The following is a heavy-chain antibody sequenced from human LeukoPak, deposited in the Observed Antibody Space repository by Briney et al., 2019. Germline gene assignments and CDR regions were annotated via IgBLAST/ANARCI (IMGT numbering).Heavy chain of an antibody. CDR3: ARGGSGSYFSWLDP. CDR1: GYTFTDYY. V-gene: IGHV1-2*02. CDR2: INPNSGGT. J-gene: IGHJ5*02. D-gene: IGHD3-10*01. Sequence: ASVKVSCKASGYTFTDYYIHWVRQAPGQGLECMGWINPNSGGTNYAQKFQGRVTMTRDTSISTAYMELSRLRTDDTAVYCCARGGSGSYFSWLDPWGQGTLVTVSS.